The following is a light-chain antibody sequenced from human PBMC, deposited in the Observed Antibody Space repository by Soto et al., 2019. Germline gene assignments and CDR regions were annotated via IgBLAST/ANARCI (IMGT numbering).Light chain of an antibody. CDR1: QSVGNS. V-gene: IGKV1-5*01. Sequence: DIQMTQSPSTLSASVGDRVSITCRASQSVGNSLAWYQQRPGKAPKLLIFDASTLESGVRSKFSGSGSDTEFTFTISSLQPDDSETYYCQQDNTYGFTFGGGTKVEIK. CDR3: QQDNTYGFT. CDR2: DAS. J-gene: IGKJ4*02.